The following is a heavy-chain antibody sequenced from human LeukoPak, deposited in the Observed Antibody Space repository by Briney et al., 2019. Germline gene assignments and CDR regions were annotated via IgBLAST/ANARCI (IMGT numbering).Heavy chain of an antibody. Sequence: SETLSLTCTVSGASISSGAYSWSWVRQHPGKGLEWIAYIYYSGNTYYNPSLKRRVTISVDTSKNQFSLKLSSVTAADTAVYYCARNITIFGALGYFDYWGQGTLVTVSS. CDR1: GASISSGAYS. D-gene: IGHD3-3*01. CDR2: IYYSGNT. J-gene: IGHJ4*02. V-gene: IGHV4-31*03. CDR3: ARNITIFGALGYFDY.